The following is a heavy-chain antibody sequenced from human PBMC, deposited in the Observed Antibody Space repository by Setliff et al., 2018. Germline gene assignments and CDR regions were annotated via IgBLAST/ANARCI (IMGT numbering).Heavy chain of an antibody. CDR1: GFTFSDYY. CDR3: ARASRFGTIVYRGDYYMDV. V-gene: IGHV3-7*03. D-gene: IGHD3-10*01. Sequence: GGSLRLSCAASGFTFSDYYMSWIRQAPGKGLEWVANIKQDGSAKYYVDSVKGRFTISRNNAKNSLYXXMXSXRPEDXAVYYCARASRFGTIVYRGDYYMDVWGKGTTVTVSS. J-gene: IGHJ6*03. CDR2: IKQDGSAK.